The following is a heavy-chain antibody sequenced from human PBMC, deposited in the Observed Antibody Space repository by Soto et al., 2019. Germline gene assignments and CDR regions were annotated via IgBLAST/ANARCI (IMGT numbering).Heavy chain of an antibody. V-gene: IGHV4-31*03. CDR1: GGSISSGGYY. D-gene: IGHD3-3*01. J-gene: IGHJ6*02. CDR2: IYYSGST. Sequence: SETLSLTCPVSGGSISSGGYYWSWIRQHPGKGLEWIGYIYYSGSTYYNPSLKSRVTISVDTSKNQFSLKLSSVTAADTAVYYCAREGPYYDFWSGYSNGMDVWGQGTTVTVSS. CDR3: AREGPYYDFWSGYSNGMDV.